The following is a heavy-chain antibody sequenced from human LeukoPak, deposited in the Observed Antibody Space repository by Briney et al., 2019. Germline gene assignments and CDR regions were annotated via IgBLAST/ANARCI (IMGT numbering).Heavy chain of an antibody. J-gene: IGHJ4*02. CDR2: IYSGVPT. CDR3: VQTTVWPGFDY. D-gene: IGHD1-1*01. V-gene: IGHV4-4*09. CDR1: GVSINRFY. Sequence: SETLSLTCTTSGVSINRFYWSWVRQPPGKGLEWIGNIYSGVPTYFNPSLKSRVTISVDTSKNQFSLNLTSVTAADTAMYYCVQTTVWPGFDYWGQGILVTVSS.